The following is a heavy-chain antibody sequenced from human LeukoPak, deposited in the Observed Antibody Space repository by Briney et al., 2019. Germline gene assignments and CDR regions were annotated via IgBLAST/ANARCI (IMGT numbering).Heavy chain of an antibody. D-gene: IGHD2-2*01. CDR3: AKDSGRYAPRGIDY. V-gene: IGHV3-23*01. Sequence: GGSLRLSCAASGFTFSTYATSWVRQAPGKGLEWVSSISGSATNTYYADSVKGRFTISRDKSKNTLDLQMNSLRAEDTAVYYCAKDSGRYAPRGIDYWGQGTLVTVSS. CDR2: ISGSATNT. CDR1: GFTFSTYA. J-gene: IGHJ4*02.